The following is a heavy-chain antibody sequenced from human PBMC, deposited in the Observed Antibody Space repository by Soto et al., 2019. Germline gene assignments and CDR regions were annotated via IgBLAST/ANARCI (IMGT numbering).Heavy chain of an antibody. D-gene: IGHD6-19*01. CDR1: GFTFSNYA. Sequence: GGALRLSCAASGFTFSNYAMSWVRRAPGTGPEWVSTISGGGDGTYYSDSVKGRFTTSRDNSKNTLYLQINSLRADDTAVFHCARGGYSRGWSFDYWGQGTLVTVSS. CDR2: ISGGGDGT. V-gene: IGHV3-23*01. CDR3: ARGGYSRGWSFDY. J-gene: IGHJ4*02.